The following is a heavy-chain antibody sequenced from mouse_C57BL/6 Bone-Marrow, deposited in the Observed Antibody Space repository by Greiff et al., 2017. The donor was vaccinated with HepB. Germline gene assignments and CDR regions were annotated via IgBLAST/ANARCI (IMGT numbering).Heavy chain of an antibody. Sequence: QVQLQQSGPELARPGASVKISCKAPGYTFTSHWMQWVSQRPGQGLEWIGEIFPGSGSTYYNEKFKGKATLTVDTSSSTAYMQLSSLTSEDSAVYFCASIYGSIYRYFDVWGTGTTVTVSS. V-gene: IGHV1-56*01. CDR1: GYTFTSHW. J-gene: IGHJ1*03. CDR2: IFPGSGST. CDR3: ASIYGSIYRYFDV. D-gene: IGHD1-1*01.